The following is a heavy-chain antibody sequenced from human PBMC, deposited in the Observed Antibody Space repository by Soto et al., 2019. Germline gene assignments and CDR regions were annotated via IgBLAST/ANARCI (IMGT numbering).Heavy chain of an antibody. Sequence: SVKVSCKASGGTFSSYAISWVRQAPGQGLEWMGGIIPIFGTANYAQKFQGRVTITADESKNQFSLKLSSVTAADTAVYYCARRLVAGYPSDWFDPWGQGTLVTVSS. J-gene: IGHJ5*02. CDR2: IIPIFGTA. CDR3: ARRLVAGYPSDWFDP. D-gene: IGHD5-18*01. V-gene: IGHV1-69*13. CDR1: GGTFSSYA.